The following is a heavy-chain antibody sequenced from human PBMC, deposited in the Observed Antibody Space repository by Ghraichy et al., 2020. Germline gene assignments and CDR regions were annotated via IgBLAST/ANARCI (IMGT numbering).Heavy chain of an antibody. CDR2: INQDATDK. CDR1: GFSFSSYW. J-gene: IGHJ4*02. V-gene: IGHV3-7*01. Sequence: GSLRLSCAASGFSFSSYWMTWVRQAPGKGLEWVANINQDATDKNYVESVKGRFTISRDNAKNSLYLQMNSLRAEDTAVYYCARDVGYCADCWGQGTLVTVSS. CDR3: ARDVGYCADC. D-gene: IGHD2-15*01.